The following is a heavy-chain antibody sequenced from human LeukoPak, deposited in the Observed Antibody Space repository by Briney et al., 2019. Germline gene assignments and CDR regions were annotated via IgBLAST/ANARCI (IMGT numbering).Heavy chain of an antibody. D-gene: IGHD2-2*01. Sequence: GGSLRLSCSASGFTFSSYAMHWVRQAPGKGLEYVSAISSNGGSTYYADSVKGRFTISRDNSKNTLYLQMSSLRAEDTAVYSCVKDRSPGPLSFNWFDPWGQGTLVTVSS. CDR3: VKDRSPGPLSFNWFDP. J-gene: IGHJ5*02. CDR2: ISSNGGST. V-gene: IGHV3-64D*09. CDR1: GFTFSSYA.